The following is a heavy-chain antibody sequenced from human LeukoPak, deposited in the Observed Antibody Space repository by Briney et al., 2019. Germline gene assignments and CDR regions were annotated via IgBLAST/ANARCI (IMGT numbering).Heavy chain of an antibody. CDR1: GYTFTVYY. Sequence: GASVKVSCKASGYTFTVYYMHWVRQAPGKGLAWMGWINPNSGGTNFAQKFQGRVTITRDTSISTAYMELSRLSSDDTAVYYCARNYYYGMDVWGQGTTVTVSS. CDR2: INPNSGGT. V-gene: IGHV1-2*02. J-gene: IGHJ6*02. CDR3: ARNYYYGMDV.